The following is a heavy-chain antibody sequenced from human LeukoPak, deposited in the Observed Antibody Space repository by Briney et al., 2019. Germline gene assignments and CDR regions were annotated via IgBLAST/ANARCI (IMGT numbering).Heavy chain of an antibody. D-gene: IGHD6-13*01. CDR2: FDPEDGET. CDR1: GYTLTELS. J-gene: IGHJ4*02. Sequence: ASVNVSCKVCGYTLTELSMHWVRQAPGKGLEGMGGFDPEDGETIYAQKFQGRVTMTEDTSTDTAYMELSSLRSEDTAVYYCATAGQQLEFDYWGQGTLVTVSS. V-gene: IGHV1-24*01. CDR3: ATAGQQLEFDY.